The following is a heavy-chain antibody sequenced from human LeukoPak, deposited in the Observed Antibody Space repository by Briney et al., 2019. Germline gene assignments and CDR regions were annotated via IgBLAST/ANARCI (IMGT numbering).Heavy chain of an antibody. D-gene: IGHD6-19*01. CDR2: ISGSGGNT. CDR1: GFTFSSYA. J-gene: IGHJ4*02. V-gene: IGHV3-23*01. CDR3: AKPPSSGSGWMTFDY. Sequence: TGGSLRLSCAASGFTFSSYAMSWVRQAPGKGLEWVSAISGSGGNTYYADSVKGRFTIFRDNSKNTLYLQMNSLRAEDTAVYYCAKPPSSGSGWMTFDYWGQGTLVTVSS.